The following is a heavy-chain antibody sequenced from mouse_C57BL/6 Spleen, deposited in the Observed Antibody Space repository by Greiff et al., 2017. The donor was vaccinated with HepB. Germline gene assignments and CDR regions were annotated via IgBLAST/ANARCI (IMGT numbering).Heavy chain of an antibody. CDR2: ISSGGSYT. CDR1: GFTFSSYG. J-gene: IGHJ2*01. D-gene: IGHD1-1*01. Sequence: EVQLVESGGDLVKPGGSLKLSCAASGFTFSSYGMSWVRQTPDKRLEWVATISSGGSYTYYPDSVKGRFTISRDNAKNTLYLQMSSLKSEDTAMYYCARRGTTVVAPHFDYWGQGTTLTVSS. V-gene: IGHV5-6*01. CDR3: ARRGTTVVAPHFDY.